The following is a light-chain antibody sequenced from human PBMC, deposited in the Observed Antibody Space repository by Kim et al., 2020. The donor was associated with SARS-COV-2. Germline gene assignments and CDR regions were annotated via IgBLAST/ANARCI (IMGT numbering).Light chain of an antibody. J-gene: IGKJ4*01. CDR1: QGISNF. Sequence: DIQMTQSPSSLSASVGDRVSITCRANQGISNFLAWYQQKPGKVPTLLIYAASSLQSGVPSRFSGSGFGTDFTLTISNLQPEDVATYYCQKYDSVPLSFGGGTQVDIK. CDR3: QKYDSVPLS. CDR2: AAS. V-gene: IGKV1-27*01.